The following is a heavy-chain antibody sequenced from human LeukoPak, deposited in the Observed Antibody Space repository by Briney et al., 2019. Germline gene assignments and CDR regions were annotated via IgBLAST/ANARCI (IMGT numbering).Heavy chain of an antibody. J-gene: IGHJ4*02. CDR1: GFTFKNYR. D-gene: IGHD1-26*01. Sequence: GGSLRLSCTASGFTFKNYRMTWVRQAPGKGLEWVASMKDDGNEIQYVDSVKGRFTISRNNAKNSLYLQMNNLRAEDTAVYYCARNRATNDFWGQGTLVTVSS. CDR2: MKDDGNEI. CDR3: ARNRATNDF. V-gene: IGHV3-7*01.